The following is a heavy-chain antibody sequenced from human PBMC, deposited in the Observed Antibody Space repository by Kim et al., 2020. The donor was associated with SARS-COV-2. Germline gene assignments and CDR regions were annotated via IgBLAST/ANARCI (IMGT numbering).Heavy chain of an antibody. V-gene: IGHV4-59*01. D-gene: IGHD6-13*01. J-gene: IGHJ4*02. CDR1: GGSISSYY. Sequence: SETLSLTCTVSGGSISSYYWSWIRQPPGKGLEWIGYIYYSGSTNYNPSLKSRVTISVDTSKNQFSLKLSSVTAADTAGYYCARAQEGYSSRWYIDYWGQGTLVTVPS. CDR2: IYYSGST. CDR3: ARAQEGYSSRWYIDY.